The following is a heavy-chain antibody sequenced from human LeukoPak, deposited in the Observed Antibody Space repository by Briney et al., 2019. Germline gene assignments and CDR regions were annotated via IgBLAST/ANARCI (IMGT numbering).Heavy chain of an antibody. V-gene: IGHV4-59*01. Sequence: SETLSLTRTVSGGSISSYYWSWIRQPPGKGLEWIGYIYYSGSTNYNPSLKSRVTISVDTSKNQFSLKLSSVTAADTAVYYCARVAVVATVWYFDYWGQGTLVTVSS. CDR1: GGSISSYY. D-gene: IGHD5-12*01. CDR3: ARVAVVATVWYFDY. CDR2: IYYSGST. J-gene: IGHJ4*02.